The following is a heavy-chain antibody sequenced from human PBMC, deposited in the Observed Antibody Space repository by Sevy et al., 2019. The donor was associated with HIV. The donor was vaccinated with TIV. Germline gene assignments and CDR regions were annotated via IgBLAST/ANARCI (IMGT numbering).Heavy chain of an antibody. V-gene: IGHV1-2*02. CDR1: GYTFTDYY. J-gene: IGHJ5*02. D-gene: IGHD6-13*01. CDR2: INPNSGGT. Sequence: ASVKVSCKASGYTFTDYYMYWVRQAPGQGLERMGWINPNSGGTNYAQKFQGRVTMTRDTSISTAYMELSRLRSDDTAMYYCARDPSRADEGWFDPWGQGTLVTVSS. CDR3: ARDPSRADEGWFDP.